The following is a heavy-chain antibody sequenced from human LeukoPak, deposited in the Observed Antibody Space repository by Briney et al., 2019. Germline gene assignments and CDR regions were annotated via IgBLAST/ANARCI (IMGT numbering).Heavy chain of an antibody. CDR1: GGSISTYY. CDR2: IYSSGGT. D-gene: IGHD4-17*01. J-gene: IGHJ5*02. Sequence: PSETLSLTCTVSGGSISTYYWSWIRQPAGKGLEWIGRIYSSGGTNYNPSLRSRVTMSVDTSKNQFSLKLNSVTAADTAVYYCARDKLATVTTGWFDPWGQGTLVTVSS. CDR3: ARDKLATVTTGWFDP. V-gene: IGHV4-4*07.